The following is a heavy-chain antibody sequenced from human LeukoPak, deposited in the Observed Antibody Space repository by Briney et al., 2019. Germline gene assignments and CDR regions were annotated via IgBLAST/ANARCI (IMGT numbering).Heavy chain of an antibody. CDR1: GGTFGSYA. D-gene: IGHD4-17*01. J-gene: IGHJ4*02. V-gene: IGHV1-69*04. Sequence: SVKVSCKASGGTFGSYAISWVRQAPGQGLEWMGRIIPILGIANYVQKFQGRVTITADKSTSTAYMELSSLRSEDTAVYYCASMENTVTTPQRTDYWGQGTLVTVSS. CDR2: IIPILGIA. CDR3: ASMENTVTTPQRTDY.